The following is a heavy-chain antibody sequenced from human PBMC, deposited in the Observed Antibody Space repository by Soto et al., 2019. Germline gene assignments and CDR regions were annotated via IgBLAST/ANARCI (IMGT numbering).Heavy chain of an antibody. J-gene: IGHJ5*02. CDR1: GATCSRYC. D-gene: IGHD1-1*01. CDR3: ERQLERWDLTGFDH. V-gene: IGHV3-30*03. CDR2: ISYDGRNE. Sequence: RTPILSCAASGATCSRYCIHGVRQAPGKGLEWVAGISYDGRNEYYADSVNGRLSISRDNSKQTLYLQMNSLRGADPSVFYCERQLERWDLTGFDHWGQRTLATVSS.